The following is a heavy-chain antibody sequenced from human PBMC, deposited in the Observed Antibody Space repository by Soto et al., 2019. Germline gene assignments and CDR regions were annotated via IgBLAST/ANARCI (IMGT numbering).Heavy chain of an antibody. CDR2: IYYSGST. Sequence: PSETLSLTCTVSGGSISSYYWSWIRQPPGKGLEWIGYIYYSGSTNYNPSLKSRVTISVDTSKNQFSLKLSSVTAADTAVYYCARQTGDLTGYYYYYYMDVWGKGTTVTVS. CDR1: GGSISSYY. D-gene: IGHD7-27*01. V-gene: IGHV4-59*08. CDR3: ARQTGDLTGYYYYYYMDV. J-gene: IGHJ6*03.